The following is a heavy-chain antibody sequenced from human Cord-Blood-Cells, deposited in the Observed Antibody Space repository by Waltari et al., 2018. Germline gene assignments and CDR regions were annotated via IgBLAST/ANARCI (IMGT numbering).Heavy chain of an antibody. CDR1: GYHFTSYA. CDR3: ARGGTYGSGSYYNDY. D-gene: IGHD3-10*01. V-gene: IGHV1-3*01. CDR2: INAVKGNT. Sequence: QVQLVQSGGEVKKPGASVKVSCKASGYHFTSYAMHWVRQAPGQRLEWMGWINAVKGNTKYSQKFQGRGTITRDTSASTAYMELSSLRAEDTAVYYCARGGTYGSGSYYNDYWGQGTLVTVAS. J-gene: IGHJ4*02.